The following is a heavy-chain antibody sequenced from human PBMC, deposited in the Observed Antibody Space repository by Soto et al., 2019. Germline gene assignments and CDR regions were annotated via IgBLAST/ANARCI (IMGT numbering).Heavy chain of an antibody. CDR1: GFTFINYA. CDR3: ARKVLGSTSRPDWWYFDL. J-gene: IGHJ2*01. D-gene: IGHD2-2*01. CDR2: ISGGGDRT. Sequence: EVQLLESGGGLVQPGGSLRLSCVGSGFTFINYAMNWVRQTPGKGLEWVSTISGGGDRTFDADTVKGRFTISRDNSKNTVNLLMNSLRADDTAFYYCARKVLGSTSRPDWWYFDLWGRGTLVTVSS. V-gene: IGHV3-23*01.